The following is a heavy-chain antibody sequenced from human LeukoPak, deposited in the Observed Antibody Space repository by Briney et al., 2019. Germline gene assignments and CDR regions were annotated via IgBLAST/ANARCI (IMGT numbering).Heavy chain of an antibody. CDR3: AKDPGETQWLRAFDI. J-gene: IGHJ3*02. D-gene: IGHD6-19*01. Sequence: PGGSLRLSCAASGFTFSSYAMSWVRQAPGKGLEWVSAISGSGGSTYYADSVEGRFTISRDNSKNTLYLQMNSLRAEDTAVYYCAKDPGETQWLRAFDIWGQGTMVTVSS. CDR2: ISGSGGST. V-gene: IGHV3-23*01. CDR1: GFTFSSYA.